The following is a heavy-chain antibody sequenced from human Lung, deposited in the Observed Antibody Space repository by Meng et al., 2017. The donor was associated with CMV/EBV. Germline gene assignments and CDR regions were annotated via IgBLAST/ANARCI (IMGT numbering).Heavy chain of an antibody. V-gene: IGHV3-53*01. D-gene: IGHD1-26*01. CDR1: GLSVSSKY. CDR2: IYSNNNT. CDR3: ARVVGLHVDY. Sequence: GGSLRLSCAASGLSVSSKYMSWVRQAPGKGLEWVSVIYSNNNTYYADSVKGRFTISRDNSKNTLYFQMNSLRAEDTAVYYCARVVGLHVDYWGQGTLVPVSS. J-gene: IGHJ4*02.